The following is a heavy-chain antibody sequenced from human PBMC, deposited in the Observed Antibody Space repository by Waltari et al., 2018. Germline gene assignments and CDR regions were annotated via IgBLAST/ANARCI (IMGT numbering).Heavy chain of an antibody. CDR1: GYSFNSYW. CDR3: ARLPPHYDFWGVSLYPSWFDP. CDR2: IYPGDADT. D-gene: IGHD3-3*01. V-gene: IGHV5-51*01. J-gene: IGHJ5*02. Sequence: EVQLVQSGAEVKKPGTSLKISCKGSGYSFNSYWIGWLRQMPGQGQGWLGNIYPGDADTRDIPSFQGHVTISADKSISTAYLQWSSLKASYTAMYYCARLPPHYDFWGVSLYPSWFDPWGQGTLVTVSS.